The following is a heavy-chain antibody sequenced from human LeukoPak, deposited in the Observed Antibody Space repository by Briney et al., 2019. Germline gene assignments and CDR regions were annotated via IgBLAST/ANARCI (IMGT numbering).Heavy chain of an antibody. CDR1: GFTSSSYS. CDR2: ISSSTSYI. CDR3: ARDLGWGSRPAAFDI. V-gene: IGHV3-21*01. Sequence: GGSLRLSCAASGFTSSSYSMNWVRQAPGKGLEWVSSISSSTSYIYYADSVKGRFTISRDNAKNSLYLQMNSLRAEDTAVYYCARDLGWGSRPAAFDIWGQGTMVTVSS. J-gene: IGHJ3*02. D-gene: IGHD2-8*02.